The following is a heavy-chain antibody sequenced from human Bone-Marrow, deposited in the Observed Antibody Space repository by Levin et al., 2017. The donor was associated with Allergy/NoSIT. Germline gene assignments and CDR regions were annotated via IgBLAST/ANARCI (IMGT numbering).Heavy chain of an antibody. CDR3: ARGDGYHAH. CDR2: ISGGGTTI. CDR1: GFTFTDYY. Sequence: GGSLRLSCVASGFTFTDYYMNWIRQAPGKGLESVSYISGGGTTIYYADSVKGRFTISRDNAKNSLFLQMDSLRAEDTAVYYCARGDGYHAHWGQGTLVTVSS. D-gene: IGHD5-24*01. V-gene: IGHV3-11*01. J-gene: IGHJ4*02.